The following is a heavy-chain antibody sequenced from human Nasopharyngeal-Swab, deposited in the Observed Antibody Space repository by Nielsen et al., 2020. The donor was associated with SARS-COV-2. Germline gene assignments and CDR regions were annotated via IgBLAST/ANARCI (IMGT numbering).Heavy chain of an antibody. D-gene: IGHD4-23*01. CDR2: ISGSGGST. Sequence: GESLKISCAASGFSFSFYSMNWVRQAPGKGLEWVSEISGSGGSTYYAESVKGRFTISRDNSKNTLYLQMSSLRAEDTAIYYCAKDLGVESPLWFDYWGQGTLLTVSS. V-gene: IGHV3-23*01. J-gene: IGHJ4*02. CDR3: AKDLGVESPLWFDY. CDR1: GFSFSFYS.